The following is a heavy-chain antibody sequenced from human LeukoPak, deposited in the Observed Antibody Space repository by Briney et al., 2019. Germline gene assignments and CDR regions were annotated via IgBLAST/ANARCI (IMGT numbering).Heavy chain of an antibody. CDR3: ARDKDYFDSGGAFDI. J-gene: IGHJ3*02. D-gene: IGHD3-22*01. V-gene: IGHV4-59*01. CDR1: GGSISSYY. Sequence: PSETLSLTCTVSGGSISSYYWSWIRQPPGKGLEWLGYIYYSGSTNYHPSLKSRVTMSVDTSKNQFSLKLSSVTAADTAVYYCARDKDYFDSGGAFDIWGQGTMVTVSS. CDR2: IYYSGST.